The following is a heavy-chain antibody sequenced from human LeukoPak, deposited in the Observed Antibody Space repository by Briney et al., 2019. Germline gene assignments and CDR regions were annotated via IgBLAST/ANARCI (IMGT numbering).Heavy chain of an antibody. V-gene: IGHV3-11*04. Sequence: GGSLRLSCAASGFTFSDYNMSWIRQAPGKGLESISYINTGGGSIYYADSVKGRFTISRDNGKNSLYLQMNNVRAEDTAVYYCARINTIFGVVIPQRYFDYWGQGTLVTVSS. J-gene: IGHJ4*02. CDR1: GFTFSDYN. D-gene: IGHD3-3*01. CDR2: INTGGGSI. CDR3: ARINTIFGVVIPQRYFDY.